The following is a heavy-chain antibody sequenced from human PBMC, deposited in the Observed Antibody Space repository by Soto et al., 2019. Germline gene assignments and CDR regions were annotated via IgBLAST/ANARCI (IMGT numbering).Heavy chain of an antibody. Sequence: EVQLAESGAGLAQPGGSLRLSCAASGFTLSGYAMDWVRQAPGKGLEYVSGISSNGVGTYYANSVQGRFTISRDNSKNTVYLQIGSLRPEDMAVYYCASDARPDFYYMDVWGKGTTVTFSS. CDR2: ISSNGVGT. J-gene: IGHJ6*03. CDR1: GFTLSGYA. V-gene: IGHV3-64*01. D-gene: IGHD6-6*01. CDR3: ASDARPDFYYMDV.